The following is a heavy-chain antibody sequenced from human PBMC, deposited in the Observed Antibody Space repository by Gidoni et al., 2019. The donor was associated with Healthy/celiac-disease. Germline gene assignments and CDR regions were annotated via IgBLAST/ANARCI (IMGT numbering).Heavy chain of an antibody. V-gene: IGHV3-53*01. CDR3: ASSGVRYGDCFDY. J-gene: IGHJ4*02. CDR1: GGTVSSNY. CDR2: LYSGCST. Sequence: EVQLGESGGGWSQPGGSRRLACAAAGGTVSSNYMSWGRPAPGTGLGGVSVLYSGCSTYYAASVTGRFTISRDNSKNTLSLQMNRLRAEDTAVYYCASSGVRYGDCFDYWGQGTLVTVSS. D-gene: IGHD3-10*01.